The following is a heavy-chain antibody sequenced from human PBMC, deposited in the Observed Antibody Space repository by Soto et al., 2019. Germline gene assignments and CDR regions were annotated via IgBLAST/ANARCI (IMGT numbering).Heavy chain of an antibody. CDR2: IYPGDSDA. D-gene: IGHD1-26*01. V-gene: IGHV5-51*01. Sequence: PGESLKISCEAAGYSFTSYWIGWVRLMPAKGLEWMGIIYPGDSDARYSPSFQGQVTISADKSINTAYLQWSSLKASDTVIFYCARQIVIVGSTYDAFDIWGQGTMVTVSS. CDR3: ARQIVIVGSTYDAFDI. CDR1: GYSFTSYW. J-gene: IGHJ3*02.